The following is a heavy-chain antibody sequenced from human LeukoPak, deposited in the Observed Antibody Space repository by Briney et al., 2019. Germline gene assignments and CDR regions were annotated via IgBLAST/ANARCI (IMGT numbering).Heavy chain of an antibody. V-gene: IGHV4-39*01. J-gene: IGHJ4*02. Sequence: ASETLSLTCSVSGDSITSSSHYWGWIRQPPGKGLEWIGHIYYTGSSSYSPSLKSRVTISVDTSNDQFSLKLTSVTAADTAVYYCARRGGFGFTFGHWGQGTLVAVSS. CDR2: IYYTGSS. D-gene: IGHD3-10*01. CDR3: ARRGGFGFTFGH. CDR1: GDSITSSSHY.